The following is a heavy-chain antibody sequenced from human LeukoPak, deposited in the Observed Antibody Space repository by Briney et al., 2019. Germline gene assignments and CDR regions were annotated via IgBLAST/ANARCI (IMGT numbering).Heavy chain of an antibody. V-gene: IGHV4-34*01. J-gene: IGHJ4*02. CDR1: GESFSDHY. Sequence: SETLSLTCAVYGESFSDHYWTWIRQPPGKGLEWIGESTHSGSTNYNPSLKSRVTISVDTFKSQFSLKLTSMTAADTAVYYCARGRTGAAALDFWGPGTLVTVSS. D-gene: IGHD2-2*01. CDR3: ARGRTGAAALDF. CDR2: STHSGST.